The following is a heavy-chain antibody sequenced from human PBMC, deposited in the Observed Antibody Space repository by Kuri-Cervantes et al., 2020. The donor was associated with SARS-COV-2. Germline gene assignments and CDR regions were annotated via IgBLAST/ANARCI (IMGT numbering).Heavy chain of an antibody. D-gene: IGHD6-25*01. CDR3: ARAHRNGQRLNWFDP. Sequence: ASVKVSCKVSGYTLTELSMHWVRQAPGKGLGWMGGFDPEDGETIYAQKVQGRVTMTEDTSTDTAYMELSSLRSEDTAVYYCARAHRNGQRLNWFDPWGQGTLVTVSS. V-gene: IGHV1-24*01. J-gene: IGHJ5*02. CDR1: GYTLTELS. CDR2: FDPEDGET.